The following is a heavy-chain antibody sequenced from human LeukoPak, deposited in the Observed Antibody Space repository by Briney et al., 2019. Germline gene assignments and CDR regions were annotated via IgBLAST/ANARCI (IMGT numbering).Heavy chain of an antibody. V-gene: IGHV1-24*01. CDR2: FDPEDGET. CDR1: GYTFTSYY. CDR3: ATYSGSYHYY. J-gene: IGHJ4*02. Sequence: ASVKVSCKASGYTFTSYYMHWVRQAPGQGLEWMGGFDPEDGETIYAQKFQGRVTMTEDTSTDAAHMELSSLRSEDTAVYYCATYSGSYHYYWGQGTLVTVSS. D-gene: IGHD1-26*01.